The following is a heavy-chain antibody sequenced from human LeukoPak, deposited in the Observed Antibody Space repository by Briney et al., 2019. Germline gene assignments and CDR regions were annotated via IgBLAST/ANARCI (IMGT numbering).Heavy chain of an antibody. D-gene: IGHD5-18*01. Sequence: SETLSLTCTVSGGSISGYYWSWIRQPPGKGLEWIGYIYYSGSTDYNLSLKSRVTISVDMSKNKFSLKLSSVTAADTAVYYCARWNSYGFGEFHYWGQGTLVTVSS. CDR1: GGSISGYY. J-gene: IGHJ4*02. CDR3: ARWNSYGFGEFHY. CDR2: IYYSGST. V-gene: IGHV4-59*01.